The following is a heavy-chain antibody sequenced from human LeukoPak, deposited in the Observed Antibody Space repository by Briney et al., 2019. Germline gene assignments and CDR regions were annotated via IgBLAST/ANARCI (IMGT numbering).Heavy chain of an antibody. Sequence: ASVKVSCKASGYTFTSYGINWVRQATGQGLEWMEWMDPNSGNTGYAQRFQGRVTMTRNTSISTAHMELSSLRSEDTAVYYCAREHSGYDLWGQGTLVTVSS. CDR2: MDPNSGNT. V-gene: IGHV1-8*02. J-gene: IGHJ4*02. D-gene: IGHD5-12*01. CDR3: AREHSGYDL. CDR1: GYTFTSYG.